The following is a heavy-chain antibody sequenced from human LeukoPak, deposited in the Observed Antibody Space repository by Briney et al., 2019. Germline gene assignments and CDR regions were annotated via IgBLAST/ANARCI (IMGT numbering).Heavy chain of an antibody. CDR2: IYPHDSDT. V-gene: IGHV5-51*01. D-gene: IGHD6-6*01. J-gene: IGHJ4*02. CDR3: ARRGRSSNYFDY. CDR1: GYSFSTNW. Sequence: ESLKISCKGSGYSFSTNWIAWVRQMPGKGLEWMGIIYPHDSDTRYSPSFQGQVTISADKSISTAYLQWSSLKASDTAMYYCARRGRSSNYFDYWGQGTLVTVSS.